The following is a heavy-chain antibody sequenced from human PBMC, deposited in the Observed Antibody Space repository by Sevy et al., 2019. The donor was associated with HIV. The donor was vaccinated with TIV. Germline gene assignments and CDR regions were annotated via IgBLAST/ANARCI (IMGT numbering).Heavy chain of an antibody. CDR3: ARYIGGRPRGYYFDS. J-gene: IGHJ4*02. CDR2: IKQDGTEK. Sequence: GGSLRLSCAASGFTFRTFWMSWVRQAPGKGLEWVAHIKQDGTEKYHVDSVKGRFTIARDNANNSLNLLMNSLSADDTAVDYCARYIGGRPRGYYFDSWGQGTLVTVSS. V-gene: IGHV3-7*01. D-gene: IGHD6-6*01. CDR1: GFTFRTFW.